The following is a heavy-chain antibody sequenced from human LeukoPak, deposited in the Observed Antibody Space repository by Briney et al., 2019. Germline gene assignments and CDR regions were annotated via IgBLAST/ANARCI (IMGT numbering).Heavy chain of an antibody. CDR2: IWYDGSNK. CDR3: ARGGHYYDSSGYPIDY. J-gene: IGHJ4*02. Sequence: HPGGSLRLSCAASGFTFSSYGMHWVRQAPGKGLEWVAVIWYDGSNKYYADSVKGRFTISRDNSKNTLYLQMNSLRAEDTAVYYCARGGHYYDSSGYPIDYWGQGTLVTVSS. D-gene: IGHD3-22*01. V-gene: IGHV3-33*01. CDR1: GFTFSSYG.